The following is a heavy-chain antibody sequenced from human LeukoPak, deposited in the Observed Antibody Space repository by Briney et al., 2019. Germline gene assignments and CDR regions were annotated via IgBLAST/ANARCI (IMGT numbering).Heavy chain of an antibody. V-gene: IGHV4-39*01. CDR3: ARHRGELLHYYMDV. J-gene: IGHJ6*03. D-gene: IGHD3-10*01. CDR2: IYYSGST. CDR1: GGSISSSYY. Sequence: SETLSLTCTVSGGSISSSYYWGWIRQPPGKGLEWIGTIYYSGSTYYNPSLKSRITISVDTSKNQFSLKLSSVTAADTAVYYCARHRGELLHYYMDVWGKGTTVTISS.